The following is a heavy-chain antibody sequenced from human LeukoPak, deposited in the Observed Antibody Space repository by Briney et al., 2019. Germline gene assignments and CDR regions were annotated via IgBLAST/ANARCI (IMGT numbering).Heavy chain of an antibody. J-gene: IGHJ4*02. CDR3: ARDGTSTDDY. CDR2: ISGNNDNP. V-gene: IGHV1-18*01. CDR1: GYTFSNFG. Sequence: ASVKVSCKASGYTFSNFGINWVRQAPGQGLEWIAWISGNNDNPNYGQKFQGRFTVTTDSSTSTAYMEPRNLRSDDTAVYYCARDGTSTDDYWGQGTPVTVSS. D-gene: IGHD2-2*01.